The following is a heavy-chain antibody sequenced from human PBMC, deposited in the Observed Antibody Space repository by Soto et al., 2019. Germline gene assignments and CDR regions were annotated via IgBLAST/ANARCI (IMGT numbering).Heavy chain of an antibody. CDR3: AKVPQRGFGGGGDY. CDR2: ISSSGDTT. J-gene: IGHJ4*02. D-gene: IGHD3-16*01. CDR1: GFTFSTYA. Sequence: EVQLLESGGGLVQPGGSLRLSCAASGFTFSTYAMSWVRQAPGKGLEWISAISSSGDTTYYADSVKGRFTFSRDNSKNTVYLKINSLRAEDTAIYYCAKVPQRGFGGGGDYWGQGTLVTVSS. V-gene: IGHV3-23*01.